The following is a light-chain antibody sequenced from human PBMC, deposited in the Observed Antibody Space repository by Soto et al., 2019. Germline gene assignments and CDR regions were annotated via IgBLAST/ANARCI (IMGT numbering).Light chain of an antibody. CDR3: QQCRNWPLT. CDR1: QNVYNN. V-gene: IGKV3-15*01. J-gene: IGKJ4*01. Sequence: EIVMTQSPATLSVSPGEGATLSCKASQNVYNNLAWYQQRPGQPPRLLIYDASTRATGISARFSGSGYGTKFTLTISSLRSEDFAVYFCQQCRNWPLTFGGGTKV. CDR2: DAS.